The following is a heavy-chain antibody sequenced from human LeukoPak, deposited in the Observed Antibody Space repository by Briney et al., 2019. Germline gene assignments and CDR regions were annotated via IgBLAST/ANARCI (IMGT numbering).Heavy chain of an antibody. V-gene: IGHV4-59*08. D-gene: IGHD3-10*01. CDR1: GGSISSYY. Sequence: SETLSLTCTVSGGSISSYYWSWIRQPPGKELEWIGYIHYSGATNYSPSLKSRITISVDTSKNQFSLKLSSVTAADTAVYYCARQIYGSGSSTTYYYFDYWGQGTLVTVSS. J-gene: IGHJ4*02. CDR2: IHYSGAT. CDR3: ARQIYGSGSSTTYYYFDY.